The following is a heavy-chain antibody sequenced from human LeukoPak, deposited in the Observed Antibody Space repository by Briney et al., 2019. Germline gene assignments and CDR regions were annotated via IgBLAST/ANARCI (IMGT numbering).Heavy chain of an antibody. Sequence: GGSLRLSCAASGFTFSSYGMHWVRQAPGKGLEWVAFIRYDGSNKYYADSVKGRFTISRDNPKNTLYLQMNSLRAEDTAVYYCAKGIAAAGTGGYWGQGTLVTVSS. CDR1: GFTFSSYG. CDR3: AKGIAAAGTGGY. CDR2: IRYDGSNK. V-gene: IGHV3-30*02. J-gene: IGHJ4*02. D-gene: IGHD6-13*01.